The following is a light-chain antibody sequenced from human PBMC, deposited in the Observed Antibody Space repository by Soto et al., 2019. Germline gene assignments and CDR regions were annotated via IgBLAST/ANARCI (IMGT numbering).Light chain of an antibody. V-gene: IGLV2-14*03. J-gene: IGLJ2*01. CDR2: DVS. CDR1: SSDVGTYEY. Sequence: QSALTQPASVSGSPGQSITISCTGTSSDVGTYEYVSWYQHHPGKAPKLMIYDVSNRPSGVSDRFSGSKSGNTASLTISGLQAEDEADYYGSSYASNGDVLFGGGTKLTVL. CDR3: SSYASNGDVL.